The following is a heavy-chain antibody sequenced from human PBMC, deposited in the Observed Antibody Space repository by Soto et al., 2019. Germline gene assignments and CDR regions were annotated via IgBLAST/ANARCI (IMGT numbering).Heavy chain of an antibody. CDR1: GYTYTSYA. CDR2: INAGNGNT. Sequence: QVQLVQSGAEVKKPGASVKVSCKASGYTYTSYAMHWVRQAPGQRLEWMGWINAGNGNTKYSQKFQGRVTITRDTSASTGYMELSSLRSEDTAVYYCAGQGGGGSFGYWGQGTLVTVSS. CDR3: AGQGGGGSFGY. J-gene: IGHJ4*02. V-gene: IGHV1-3*01. D-gene: IGHD1-26*01.